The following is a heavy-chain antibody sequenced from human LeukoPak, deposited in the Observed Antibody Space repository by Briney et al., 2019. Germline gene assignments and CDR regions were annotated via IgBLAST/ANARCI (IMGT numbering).Heavy chain of an antibody. CDR1: GYAFTSYG. Sequence: ASVKVSCKASGYAFTSYGISWVRQAPGQGLEWMGWISAYNGNTNYAQKLQGRVTMTTDTSTSTAYMELRSLRSDDTAVYYCARDFDRYYYDSSGYLVFDYWGQGTLVTVSS. D-gene: IGHD3-22*01. CDR3: ARDFDRYYYDSSGYLVFDY. J-gene: IGHJ4*02. CDR2: ISAYNGNT. V-gene: IGHV1-18*01.